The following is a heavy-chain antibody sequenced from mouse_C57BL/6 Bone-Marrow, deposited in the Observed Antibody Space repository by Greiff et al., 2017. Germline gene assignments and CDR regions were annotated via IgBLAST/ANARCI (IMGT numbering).Heavy chain of an antibody. D-gene: IGHD1-1*01. CDR2: IYPGDGDT. Sequence: QVQLQQSGPELVKPGASVKISCKASGYAFSSSWMNWVKQRPGKGLEWIGRIYPGDGDTNYNGRFKGKATLTADKSSSTAYMQLSSLTSGDSAVYFCARGSDYYGSTFDYWGQGTTLTVSS. V-gene: IGHV1-82*01. J-gene: IGHJ2*01. CDR3: ARGSDYYGSTFDY. CDR1: GYAFSSSW.